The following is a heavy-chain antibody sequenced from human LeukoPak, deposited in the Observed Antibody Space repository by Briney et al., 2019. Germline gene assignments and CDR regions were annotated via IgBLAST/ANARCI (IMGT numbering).Heavy chain of an antibody. Sequence: ASVKVSCKASGYTFTSYGISWVRQAPGQGLEWMGWISAYNGNANYAQKLQGRVTMTTDTSTSTAYMELRSLRPDDTAVYYCARPYSSSWRYYYYGMDVWGQGTTVTVSS. V-gene: IGHV1-18*01. CDR3: ARPYSSSWRYYYYGMDV. CDR2: ISAYNGNA. CDR1: GYTFTSYG. D-gene: IGHD6-13*01. J-gene: IGHJ6*02.